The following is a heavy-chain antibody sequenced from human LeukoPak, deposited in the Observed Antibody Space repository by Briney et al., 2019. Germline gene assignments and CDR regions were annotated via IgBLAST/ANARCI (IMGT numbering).Heavy chain of an antibody. J-gene: IGHJ6*02. CDR2: IYYSGST. D-gene: IGHD4-11*01. V-gene: IGHV4-39*01. CDR3: ARHFGFNDYSKGYYYYYGMDV. CDR1: GGSFSGYY. Sequence: PSETLSLTCAVYGGSFSGYYWGWIRQPPGKGLEWIGSIYYSGSTYYNPSLKSRVTISVDTSKNQFSLKLSSVTAADTAVYYCARHFGFNDYSKGYYYYYGMDVWGQGTTVTVSS.